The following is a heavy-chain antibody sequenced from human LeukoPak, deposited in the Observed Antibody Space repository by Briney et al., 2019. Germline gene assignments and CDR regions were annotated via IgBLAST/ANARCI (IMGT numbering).Heavy chain of an antibody. D-gene: IGHD3-10*01. V-gene: IGHV4-39*01. CDR2: IYYSGST. Sequence: SETLSLTCTASGGSISSSIYYWGRIRQPPGKGQAGIGSIYYSGSTYYNPSLKSRVTISVATSKNQLSLKLSSVTAADTAVYYCARRRLVRPRYYFDYWGQGTLVTVSS. CDR3: ARRRLVRPRYYFDY. J-gene: IGHJ4*02. CDR1: GGSISSSIYY.